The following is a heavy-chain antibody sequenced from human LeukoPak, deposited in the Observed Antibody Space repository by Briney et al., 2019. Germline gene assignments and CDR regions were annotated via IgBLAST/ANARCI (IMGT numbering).Heavy chain of an antibody. CDR1: GGSISSGGYS. CDR2: IYHSGST. J-gene: IGHJ4*02. CDR3: ARLGHTIFGVVDY. Sequence: SETLSLTCAVSGGSISSGGYSWSWIRQPPGKGLEWIGYIYHSGSTYYNPSLKSRVTISVDTSKNQFSLKLSSVTAADTAVYYCARLGHTIFGVVDYWGQGTLVTVSS. V-gene: IGHV4-30-2*01. D-gene: IGHD3-3*01.